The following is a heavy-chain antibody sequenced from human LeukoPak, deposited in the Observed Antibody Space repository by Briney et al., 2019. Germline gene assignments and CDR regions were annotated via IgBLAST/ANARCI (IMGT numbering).Heavy chain of an antibody. CDR1: GGSISSYY. J-gene: IGHJ5*02. CDR3: ARFYGDYANWFDP. Sequence: KPSETLSLTCTVSGGSISSYYWSWIRQPPGKGLEWIGYIYYSGSTNYNPSLKSRVTISVDTAKNQFSLKLSSVTTADPAVYYCARFYGDYANWFDPWGQGTLVTVSS. D-gene: IGHD4-17*01. V-gene: IGHV4-59*12. CDR2: IYYSGST.